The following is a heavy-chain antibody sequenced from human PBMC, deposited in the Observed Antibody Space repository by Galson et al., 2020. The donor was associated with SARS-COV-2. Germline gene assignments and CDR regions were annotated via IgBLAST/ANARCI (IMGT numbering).Heavy chain of an antibody. CDR1: GGSITSSPSY. CDR3: ARHMSGVTVTSAFHL. D-gene: IGHD3-10*01. CDR2: VYYSGTT. Sequence: SETLSLTCTVSGGSITSSPSYWGWIRQPPGKGLEWFASVYYSGTTYYNPSLKSRLTISVDTSKNQFSLTLSSVTAADTALYYCARHMSGVTVTSAFHLWGQGTLVSVSS. V-gene: IGHV4-39*01. J-gene: IGHJ3*01.